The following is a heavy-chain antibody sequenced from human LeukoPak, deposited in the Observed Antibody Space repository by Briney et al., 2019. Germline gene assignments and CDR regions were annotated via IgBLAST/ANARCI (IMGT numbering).Heavy chain of an antibody. Sequence: SETLSLTCTVSGGSISSGSYYWSWIRQPAGKGLEWIGRIYTSGSTNYNPSLKSRVTISVDTSKNQFSLKLSSVTAADTAVYYCARRMAAAGHHFYHYMDVWDKGTTVTVSS. J-gene: IGHJ6*03. CDR2: IYTSGST. CDR3: ARRMAAAGHHFYHYMDV. D-gene: IGHD6-13*01. CDR1: GGSISSGSYY. V-gene: IGHV4-61*02.